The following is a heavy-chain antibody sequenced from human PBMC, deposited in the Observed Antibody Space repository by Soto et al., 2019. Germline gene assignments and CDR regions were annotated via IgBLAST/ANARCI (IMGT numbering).Heavy chain of an antibody. CDR2: IYYSGTT. CDR3: ARRGNFDWLSDY. J-gene: IGHJ4*02. Sequence: SETLSLTCSVSGGSISSSDNYWDWIRQPPGKGLEWIGSIYYSGTTYYNPSLKSRVIISVDTPKNQFFLKLSSVTAADTAVYYCARRGNFDWLSDYWGQGTLVTVSS. D-gene: IGHD3-9*01. V-gene: IGHV4-39*01. CDR1: GGSISSSDNY.